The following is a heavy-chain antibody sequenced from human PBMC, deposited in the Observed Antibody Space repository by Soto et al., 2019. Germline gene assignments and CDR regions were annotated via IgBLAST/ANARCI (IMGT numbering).Heavy chain of an antibody. CDR3: TRDASRDSSARGWFDP. CDR2: ISSNSAYI. J-gene: IGHJ5*02. V-gene: IGHV3-21*01. D-gene: IGHD6-13*01. CDR1: GFTFRSFT. Sequence: GGSLRLSCAASGFTFRSFTMNWVRQAPGKGLEWVSTISSNSAYIYYTDALRGRFTISRDNAKNSLHLQMNSLRAEDTAVYYCTRDASRDSSARGWFDPWGTGTLVTVSS.